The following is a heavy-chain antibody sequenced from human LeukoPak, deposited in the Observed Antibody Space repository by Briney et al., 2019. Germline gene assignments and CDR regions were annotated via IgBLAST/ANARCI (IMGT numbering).Heavy chain of an antibody. CDR3: ARDEERVRGVISQTPGGAMGY. Sequence: SETLSLTCTVSGGSISSYYWSWIRQPPGKGLEWIGYIYYSGSTNYNPSLKSRVTISVDTSKNQFSLKLSSVTAADTAVYYCARDEERVRGVISQTPGGAMGYWGQGTLVTVSS. D-gene: IGHD3-10*01. CDR1: GGSISSYY. CDR2: IYYSGST. V-gene: IGHV4-59*12. J-gene: IGHJ4*02.